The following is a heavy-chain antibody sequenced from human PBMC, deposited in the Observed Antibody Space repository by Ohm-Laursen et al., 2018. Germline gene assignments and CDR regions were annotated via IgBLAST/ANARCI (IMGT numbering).Heavy chain of an antibody. V-gene: IGHV1-8*01. J-gene: IGHJ6*02. Sequence: ASVKVSCKASGYTFTSYDINWVRQATGQGLQWMGWMNPNSGNTGYVQKFQGRITMTRNTSISTAYMELSSLRSEDTAVYYCARARGNWKRDYYYAMDVWGQGTTVTVSS. D-gene: IGHD1-1*01. CDR1: GYTFTSYD. CDR2: MNPNSGNT. CDR3: ARARGNWKRDYYYAMDV.